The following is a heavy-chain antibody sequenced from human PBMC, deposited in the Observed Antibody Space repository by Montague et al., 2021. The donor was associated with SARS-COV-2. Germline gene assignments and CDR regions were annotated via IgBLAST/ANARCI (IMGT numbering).Heavy chain of an antibody. CDR2: ISWNSGSI. CDR1: GFTLGDYA. J-gene: IGHJ4*02. Sequence: SLRLSCAASGFTLGDYAMHWVRQAPGKGLEWVSGISWNSGSIGYADSVKGRFTISRDNAKNSLYLQMNSLRAEDTALYYCAKSDSSSPYFDYWGQETLVTVSS. D-gene: IGHD6-6*01. CDR3: AKSDSSSPYFDY. V-gene: IGHV3-9*01.